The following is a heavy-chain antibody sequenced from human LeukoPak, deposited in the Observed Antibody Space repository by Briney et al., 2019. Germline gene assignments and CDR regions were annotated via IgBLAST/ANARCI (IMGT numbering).Heavy chain of an antibody. CDR3: ASQLVGATYAFDI. CDR2: MNPKSGNT. J-gene: IGHJ3*02. V-gene: IGHV1-8*01. Sequence: ASVKVSCKASGYPFSNYDINWVRQAPGQGLEWMGWMNPKSGNTGYGQKFQGRVTMTRVTSITTAYMELRSLRSDDTAVYYCASQLVGATYAFDIWGQGTMVTVSS. D-gene: IGHD1-26*01. CDR1: GYPFSNYD.